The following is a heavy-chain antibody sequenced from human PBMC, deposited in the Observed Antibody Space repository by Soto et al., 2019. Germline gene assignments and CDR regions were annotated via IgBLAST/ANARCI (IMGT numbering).Heavy chain of an antibody. CDR3: ARRNSAIGNWFDP. Sequence: LKISCKGSGYSFTSYWIGWVRQMPGKGLEWMGIIYPGDSDTRYSPSFQGQVTISADKSISTAYLQWSSLKASDTAMYYCARRNSAIGNWFDPWGQGTLVTVSS. CDR1: GYSFTSYW. V-gene: IGHV5-51*01. J-gene: IGHJ5*02. CDR2: IYPGDSDT. D-gene: IGHD3-10*01.